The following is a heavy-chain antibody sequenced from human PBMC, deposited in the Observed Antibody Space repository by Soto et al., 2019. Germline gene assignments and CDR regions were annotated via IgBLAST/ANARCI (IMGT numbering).Heavy chain of an antibody. CDR3: ARGQEGIVATH. CDR1: GGSLTGYY. D-gene: IGHD5-12*01. V-gene: IGHV4-34*01. CDR2: IKDGGVT. Sequence: QVHLQQWGAGLLKPSETLSLTCAVNGGSLTGYYWSWIRQPPGKGLEWIGEIKDGGVTNYSPSLKGRVTMSADTSNKQVSLKLNSVTAADTAVYYCARGQEGIVATHWDQGTLVTVSS. J-gene: IGHJ4*02.